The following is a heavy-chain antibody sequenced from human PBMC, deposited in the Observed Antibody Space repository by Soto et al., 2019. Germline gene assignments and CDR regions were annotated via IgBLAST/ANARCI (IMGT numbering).Heavy chain of an antibody. CDR1: GGTFSSYT. V-gene: IGHV1-69*02. Sequence: QVQLVQSGAEVKKPGSSVKVSCKASGGTFSSYTISWVRQAPGQGLEWMGRIIPILGIANNAQKFQGRVTITTDKATSTAYMELSSLRSEDTAVYYCATVVVTANDYYYGMDVWGQGTTVTVSS. J-gene: IGHJ6*02. CDR3: ATVVVTANDYYYGMDV. D-gene: IGHD2-21*02. CDR2: IIPILGIA.